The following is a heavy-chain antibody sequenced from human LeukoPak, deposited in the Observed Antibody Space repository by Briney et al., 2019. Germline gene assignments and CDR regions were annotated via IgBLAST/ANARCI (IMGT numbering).Heavy chain of an antibody. Sequence: KTSETLSLTCTVSGGSISSGDYYWSWIRQPPGKGLERIGYIYYSGSTNYNPSLKSRVTISVDTSKNQFSLKLSSVTAADTAVYYCARHVGIYCSSTSCYWHAFDIWGQGTMVTVSS. CDR2: IYYSGST. V-gene: IGHV4-30-4*08. CDR3: ARHVGIYCSSTSCYWHAFDI. CDR1: GGSISSGDYY. J-gene: IGHJ3*02. D-gene: IGHD2-2*01.